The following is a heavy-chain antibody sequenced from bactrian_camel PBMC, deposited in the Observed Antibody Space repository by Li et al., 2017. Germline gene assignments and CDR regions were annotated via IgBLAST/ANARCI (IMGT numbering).Heavy chain of an antibody. D-gene: IGHD6*01. CDR1: GFTFSNYW. V-gene: IGHV3S1*01. J-gene: IGHJ4*01. CDR2: INGADDTT. Sequence: VQLVESGGGSVQPGNSLRLSCVASGFTFSNYWMYWVRRAPGKGLEWVSQINGADDTTHYAVAVKGRFTISRDNVKNTVYLQMNSLKSEDTAHYYYATTYGGSWYSAWWGQGTQVTVS. CDR3: ATTYGGSWYSAW.